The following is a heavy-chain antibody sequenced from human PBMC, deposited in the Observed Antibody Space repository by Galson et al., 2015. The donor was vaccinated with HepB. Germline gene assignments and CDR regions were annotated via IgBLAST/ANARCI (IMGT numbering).Heavy chain of an antibody. CDR2: TYYRSKWFN. CDR1: GDSVSSNTAA. J-gene: IGHJ4*02. D-gene: IGHD5-24*01. V-gene: IGHV6-1*01. CDR3: VRKDGYTDIFDY. Sequence: CAISGDSVSSNTAAWNWIRQSPSRGLEWLGRTYYRSKWFNDYAESVKSRITVSADASKNQFSLKLNSVTPEDTAVYYCVRKDGYTDIFDYWGQGTLVTVSS.